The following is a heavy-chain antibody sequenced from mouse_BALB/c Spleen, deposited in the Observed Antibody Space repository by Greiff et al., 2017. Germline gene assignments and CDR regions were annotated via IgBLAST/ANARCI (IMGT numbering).Heavy chain of an antibody. V-gene: IGHV1S137*01. CDR3: ARGEISYGYLFDY. J-gene: IGHJ2*01. CDR1: GYTFTDYA. Sequence: VQLQQSGAELVRPGVSVKISCKGSGYTFTDYAMHWVKQSHAKSLEWIGVISTYDGDASYNQKFKGKATMTVDKSSSTAYMELARLTSEDSAIYYCARGEISYGYLFDYWGQGTTLTVSS. D-gene: IGHD2-2*01. CDR2: ISTYDGDA.